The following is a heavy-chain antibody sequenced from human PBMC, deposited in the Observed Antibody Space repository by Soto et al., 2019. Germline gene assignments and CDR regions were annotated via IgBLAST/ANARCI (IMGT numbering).Heavy chain of an antibody. Sequence: ASVKVSCKASGGTFSSYTISWVRQAPGQGLEWMGRIIPILGIANYAQKFQGRVTITADKSTSTAYMELSSLRSEDTAVYYCARAITIGAYYYYYYMDVWGKGTTVTVSS. CDR3: ARAITIGAYYYYYYMDV. D-gene: IGHD3-16*01. CDR2: IIPILGIA. V-gene: IGHV1-69*02. CDR1: GGTFSSYT. J-gene: IGHJ6*03.